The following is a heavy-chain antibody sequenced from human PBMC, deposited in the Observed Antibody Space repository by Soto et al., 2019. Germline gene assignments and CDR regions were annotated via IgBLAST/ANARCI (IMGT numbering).Heavy chain of an antibody. V-gene: IGHV4-39*01. J-gene: IGHJ6*02. CDR2: IYSTGNT. D-gene: IGHD6-13*01. CDR1: GDSIRSSSY. Sequence: PSETLSLTCTVSGDSIRSSSYWGWIRQPPGKGLEWIGSIYSTGNTYYNPSLNSQFTISVDTSKNQFSLNVISVTAADTAVYYCRRSSRYSTDVWGQGTTVTVSS. CDR3: RRSSRYSTDV.